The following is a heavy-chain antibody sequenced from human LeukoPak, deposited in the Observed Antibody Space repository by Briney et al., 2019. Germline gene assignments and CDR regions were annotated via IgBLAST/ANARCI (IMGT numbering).Heavy chain of an antibody. V-gene: IGHV3-23*01. D-gene: IGHD6-19*01. Sequence: PGGSLRLSCAASGFTFTTYAINWVRQAPGKGLAWVSGISGGGDKTYYADSVNGRFTISRDNSKNTVSLQMSSLRAEDTALYYCAKDLAMADTGGGFDVWGQGTRVAVSS. J-gene: IGHJ3*01. CDR1: GFTFTTYA. CDR3: AKDLAMADTGGGFDV. CDR2: ISGGGDKT.